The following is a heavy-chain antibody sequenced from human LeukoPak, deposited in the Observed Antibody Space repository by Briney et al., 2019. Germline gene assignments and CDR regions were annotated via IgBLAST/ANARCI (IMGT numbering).Heavy chain of an antibody. Sequence: SETLSLTCTVSGGSISDYFWSWIRQPAGKGLEWIGRIYPSGSTNYNPPLKSRVTMSVDTSKNQFSLKLSSVTAADTAVYYCARDLVAATGRNWFDPWGQGTLVTVSS. J-gene: IGHJ5*02. CDR1: GGSISDYF. D-gene: IGHD2-15*01. V-gene: IGHV4-4*07. CDR3: ARDLVAATGRNWFDP. CDR2: IYPSGST.